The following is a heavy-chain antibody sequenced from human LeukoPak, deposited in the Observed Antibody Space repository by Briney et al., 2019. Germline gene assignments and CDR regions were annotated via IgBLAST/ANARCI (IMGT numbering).Heavy chain of an antibody. J-gene: IGHJ4*02. CDR2: ISGSGGST. Sequence: GGSLRLSCAASGFTFSSYAMSWVRQAPGKGLEWVSAISGSGGSTYYADSVKGRFTISRDNSKNTLYLQMNSLRAEDTAVYYCAKTRSLGRSYYDSSGYYLDYWGQGTLATVSS. CDR1: GFTFSSYA. CDR3: AKTRSLGRSYYDSSGYYLDY. V-gene: IGHV3-23*01. D-gene: IGHD3-22*01.